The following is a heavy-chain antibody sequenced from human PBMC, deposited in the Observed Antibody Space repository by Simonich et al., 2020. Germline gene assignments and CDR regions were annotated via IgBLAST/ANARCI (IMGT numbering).Heavy chain of an antibody. D-gene: IGHD6-13*01. CDR3: ARVGYSNYYYYGMDV. J-gene: IGHJ6*02. CDR2: IYHSGRT. V-gene: IGHV4-38-2*01. Sequence: QVQLQESGPGLVKPSETLSLTCAVSGYSISSGYYCGGIRQPPGKGLEWIGSIYHSGRTYYNPSPKRRVTISVDTSKNLFSLKLSSVTAADTAVYYCARVGYSNYYYYGMDVWGQGTTVTVSS. CDR1: GYSISSGYY.